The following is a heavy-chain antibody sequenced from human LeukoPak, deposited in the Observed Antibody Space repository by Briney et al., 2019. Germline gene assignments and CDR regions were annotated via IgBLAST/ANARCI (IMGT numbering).Heavy chain of an antibody. CDR2: IYYSGST. Sequence: SETLSLTCTVSGGSISSYYWSRIRQPPGKGLEWIGYIYYSGSTNYNPSLKSRVTISVDTSKNQFSLKLSSVTAADTAVYYCARAVAGTPDAFDIWGQGTMVTVSS. V-gene: IGHV4-59*01. D-gene: IGHD6-19*01. J-gene: IGHJ3*02. CDR1: GGSISSYY. CDR3: ARAVAGTPDAFDI.